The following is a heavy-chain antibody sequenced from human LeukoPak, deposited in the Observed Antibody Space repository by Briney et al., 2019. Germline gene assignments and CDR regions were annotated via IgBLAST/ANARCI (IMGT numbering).Heavy chain of an antibody. D-gene: IGHD1-26*01. J-gene: IGHJ4*02. Sequence: SGGSLRLSCAASGFTFSNAWMSWVRQAPGKGLEWVGRIKIKTDGGTIEYGAPVKGRFTISRDDSKNTLYLQMNTLETEDTGVYYCTRISGSPSGPFDYWGQGSLVTVSS. CDR1: GFTFSNAW. CDR2: IKIKTDGGTI. CDR3: TRISGSPSGPFDY. V-gene: IGHV3-15*01.